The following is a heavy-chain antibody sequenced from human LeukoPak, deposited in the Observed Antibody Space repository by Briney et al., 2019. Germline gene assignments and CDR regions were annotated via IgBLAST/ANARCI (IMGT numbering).Heavy chain of an antibody. CDR2: IRYDGSNK. CDR1: GFTVSSNY. D-gene: IGHD3-22*01. CDR3: ARARDYYDSSGYYYFDY. J-gene: IGHJ4*02. V-gene: IGHV3-30*02. Sequence: GGSLRLSCAASGFTVSSNYMSWVRQAPGKGLEWVAFIRYDGSNKYYVDSVKGRFTISRDNSKNTLYLQMNSLRAEDTAVYYCARARDYYDSSGYYYFDYWGQGTLVTVSS.